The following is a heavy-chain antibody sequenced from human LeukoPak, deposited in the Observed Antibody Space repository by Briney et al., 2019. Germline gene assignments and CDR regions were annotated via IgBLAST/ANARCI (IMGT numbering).Heavy chain of an antibody. J-gene: IGHJ4*02. CDR2: IYYSGST. V-gene: IGHV4-59*08. CDR3: ARLGIGVVPSAMLGDYYFDY. Sequence: KPSETLSLTCTVSGGSISSHYWSWIRQPPGKGLEWIGYIYYSGSTKYNPSLKSRVTISVDTSKSQFSLKLTSVTAADTAVYYCARLGIGVVPSAMLGDYYFDYWGQGTLVTVSS. CDR1: GGSISSHY. D-gene: IGHD2-2*01.